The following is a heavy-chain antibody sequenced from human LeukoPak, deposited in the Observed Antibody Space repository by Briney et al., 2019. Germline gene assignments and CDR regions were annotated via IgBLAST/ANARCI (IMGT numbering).Heavy chain of an antibody. Sequence: GGSLRLSCAASGFTVNINYMSWVRQAPWKWLEWVSVVYSGGSTYYADSVKVRFTISRHNSKNTLYIQMKSLRAEDTAVYYCARDSITVTTSEDDYYYGMDVWGQGTTVTVSS. CDR1: GFTVNINY. CDR2: VYSGGST. D-gene: IGHD4-17*01. CDR3: ARDSITVTTSEDDYYYGMDV. J-gene: IGHJ6*02. V-gene: IGHV3-53*04.